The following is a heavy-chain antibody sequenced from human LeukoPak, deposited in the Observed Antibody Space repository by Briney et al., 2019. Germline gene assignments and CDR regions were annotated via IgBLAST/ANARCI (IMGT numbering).Heavy chain of an antibody. V-gene: IGHV3-30*04. J-gene: IGHJ4*02. Sequence: GGSLRLSCAASGFTFSSYAMHWVRQAPGKGLEWVAVISYDGSNKYYADSVKGRFTISRDNSKNTLYLQMNSLRAEDTAVYYCAKVFYGGNSAGNDYWGQGTLVTVSS. CDR1: GFTFSSYA. D-gene: IGHD4-23*01. CDR2: ISYDGSNK. CDR3: AKVFYGGNSAGNDY.